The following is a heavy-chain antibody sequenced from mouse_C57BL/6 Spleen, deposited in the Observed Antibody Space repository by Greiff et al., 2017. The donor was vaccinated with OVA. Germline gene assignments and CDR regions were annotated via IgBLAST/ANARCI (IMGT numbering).Heavy chain of an antibody. CDR1: GYSFTGYF. D-gene: IGHD2-1*01. Sequence: VQLQQSGPELVKPGDSVKISCKASGYSFTGYFMNWVMQSHGKSLEWIGRINPYNGDTFYNQKFKGKATLTVDKSSSTAHMELRSLTSEDSAVYYCARSPLYYGNSPWFAYWGQGTLVTVSA. V-gene: IGHV1-20*01. CDR2: INPYNGDT. J-gene: IGHJ3*01. CDR3: ARSPLYYGNSPWFAY.